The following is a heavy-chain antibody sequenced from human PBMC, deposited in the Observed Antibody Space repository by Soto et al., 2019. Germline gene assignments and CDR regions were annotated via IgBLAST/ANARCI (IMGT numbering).Heavy chain of an antibody. CDR3: AREGAGVVSPALREFDY. D-gene: IGHD2-8*02. CDR1: GFTFSSYS. CDR2: ISSSSSYI. J-gene: IGHJ4*02. Sequence: EVQLVESGGGLVKPGGSLRLSCAASGFTFSSYSMNWVRQAPGKGLEWVSSISSSSSYIYYADSVKGRFTISRDNAKNSLYLQMNSLRAEDTAVYYCAREGAGVVSPALREFDYWGQGTLVTVSS. V-gene: IGHV3-21*01.